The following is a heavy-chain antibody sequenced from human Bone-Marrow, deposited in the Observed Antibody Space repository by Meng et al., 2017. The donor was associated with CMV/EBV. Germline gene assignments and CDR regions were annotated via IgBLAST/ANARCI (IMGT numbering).Heavy chain of an antibody. CDR2: IYYSGST. CDR3: ARGGSVFYGMDV. Sequence: SETLSLTCTVSGGSISSSSSYWGWIHQPPGKGLEWIGSIYYSGSTYYNPSLKSRVTISVDTSKNQFSLKLSSVTAADTAVYYCARGGSVFYGMDVWGQGTTVTVSS. CDR1: GGSISSSSSY. J-gene: IGHJ6*02. V-gene: IGHV4-39*07. D-gene: IGHD1-26*01.